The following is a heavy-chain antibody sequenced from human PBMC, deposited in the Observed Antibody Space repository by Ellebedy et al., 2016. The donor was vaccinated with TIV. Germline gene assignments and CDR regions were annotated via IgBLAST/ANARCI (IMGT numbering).Heavy chain of an antibody. CDR2: IYTSGST. D-gene: IGHD2-15*01. Sequence: SETLSLXCTVSGGSISSYYWSWIRQPAGKGLEWIGRIYTSGSTNYNPSLKSRVTMSVDTSKNQFSLKLSSVTAADTAVYYCARDGCSGGSCFHGWFDPWGQGTLVTVSS. CDR3: ARDGCSGGSCFHGWFDP. CDR1: GGSISSYY. V-gene: IGHV4-4*07. J-gene: IGHJ5*02.